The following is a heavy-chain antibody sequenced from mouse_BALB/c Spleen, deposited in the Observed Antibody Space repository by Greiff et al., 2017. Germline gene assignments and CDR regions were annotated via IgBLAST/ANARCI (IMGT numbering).Heavy chain of an antibody. CDR1: RYAFPNYL. J-gene: IGHJ4*01. CDR2: INPGSGGT. Sequence: VKLHASGAELVRPGASVKVSCKASRYAFPNYLLEWVKQRPGQGLEWIGVINPGSGGTNYNEKFKGKATLTADKSSSTAYMQLSSLTSDDSAVYFCARSDGSYYAMDYGGQGTSVTVSS. CDR3: ARSDGSYYAMDY. V-gene: IGHV1-54*01. D-gene: IGHD2-3*01.